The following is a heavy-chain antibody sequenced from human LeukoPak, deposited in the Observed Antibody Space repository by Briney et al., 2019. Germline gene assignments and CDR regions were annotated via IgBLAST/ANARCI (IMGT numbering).Heavy chain of an antibody. J-gene: IGHJ4*02. CDR2: VYMGGTT. CDR1: GFTVSTNY. Sequence: GGSLRLSCAASGFTVSTNYMNWVRQAPGKGLEWVSVVYMGGTTYYADPVKGRFTISRDSTKNTIYPQMNNLRAEDTAVYYCARGLLRDGYTYTYSFDYWGQGALVTVSS. D-gene: IGHD5-18*01. CDR3: ARGLLRDGYTYTYSFDY. V-gene: IGHV3-66*01.